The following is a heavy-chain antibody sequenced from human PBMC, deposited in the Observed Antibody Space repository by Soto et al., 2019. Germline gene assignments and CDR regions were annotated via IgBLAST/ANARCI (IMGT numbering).Heavy chain of an antibody. V-gene: IGHV4-34*01. Sequence: SETLSLTCAVYCGSFSGYYWSWIRQPPGKGLEWIGEINHSGSTNYNPSLKSRVTISVDTSKNQFPLKLSSVTAADTAVYYCARSRGRAARLAGSRVRGERPTGDYYYDGMDVWVQATTVT. D-gene: IGHD3-10*01. CDR1: CGSFSGYY. J-gene: IGHJ6*02. CDR2: INHSGST. CDR3: ARSRGRAARLAGSRVRGERPTGDYYYDGMDV.